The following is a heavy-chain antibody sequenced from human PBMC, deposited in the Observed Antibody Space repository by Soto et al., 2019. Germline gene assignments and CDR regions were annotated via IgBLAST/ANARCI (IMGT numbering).Heavy chain of an antibody. CDR3: ARMGTYYYGSVSPLGWFDP. CDR2: IIPIFGTA. J-gene: IGHJ5*02. CDR1: GGTFSSYA. Sequence: QVQLVQSGAEVKKPGSSVKVSCKASGGTFSSYAISWVRQAPGQGLEWMGGIIPIFGTANYAQKFQGRVTITADESTSTAYMELSSLRSEDTAVYYCARMGTYYYGSVSPLGWFDPWGQGTLVTVSS. V-gene: IGHV1-69*12. D-gene: IGHD3-10*01.